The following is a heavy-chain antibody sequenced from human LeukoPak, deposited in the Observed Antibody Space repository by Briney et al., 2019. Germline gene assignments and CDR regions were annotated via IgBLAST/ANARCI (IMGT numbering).Heavy chain of an antibody. CDR2: ISSTSSNI. CDR3: ARVGYYDFWSGSNYFDY. D-gene: IGHD3-3*01. J-gene: IGHJ4*02. V-gene: IGHV3-21*01. Sequence: GGSLRLSCAASEFTFSSYSMNWVRQAPGKGLEWVSSISSTSSNIYYADSVKGRFTVSRDNAKNSLYLQMNSLRAEDTVVYYCARVGYYDFWSGSNYFDYWGQGTLVTVSS. CDR1: EFTFSSYS.